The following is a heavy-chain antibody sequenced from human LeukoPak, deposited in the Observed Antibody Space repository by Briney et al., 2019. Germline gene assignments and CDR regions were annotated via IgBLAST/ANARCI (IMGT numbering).Heavy chain of an antibody. J-gene: IGHJ4*02. CDR3: AKDRYSGTYLQTGPCAH. Sequence: PGRSLRLSCAASGFTFSSYGMHWVRQAPGKGLEWLAVLSHDGSNKQYADSVRGRFTISRDNSKSTLYLQMNSLRVEDTAVYYCAKDRYSGTYLQTGPCAHWGQGSLVTVSS. D-gene: IGHD1-26*01. CDR2: LSHDGSNK. CDR1: GFTFSSYG. V-gene: IGHV3-30*18.